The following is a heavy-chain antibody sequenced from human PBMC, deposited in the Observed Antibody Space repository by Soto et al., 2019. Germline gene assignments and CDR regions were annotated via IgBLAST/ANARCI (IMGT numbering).Heavy chain of an antibody. CDR3: ARARTGGMSGSPGDS. J-gene: IGHJ4*02. CDR1: GYALSSGFY. D-gene: IGHD1-1*01. Sequence: NPSQTLSLTCDVSGYALSSGFYWAWIRQPPGKRLEWIGNIYHTGTTYYNPSLKSRVTMSVDTSKNQSSLRLSSVTAADTAVFYCARARTGGMSGSPGDSWGQGTRVAASS. V-gene: IGHV4-38-2*01. CDR2: IYHTGTT.